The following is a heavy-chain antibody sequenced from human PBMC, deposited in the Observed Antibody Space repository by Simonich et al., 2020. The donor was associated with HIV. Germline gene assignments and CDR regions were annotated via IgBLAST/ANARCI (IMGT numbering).Heavy chain of an antibody. CDR2: IYWDDDK. CDR3: AHSPGGGSGSYYNYFDY. J-gene: IGHJ4*02. D-gene: IGHD3-10*01. Sequence: QITLKESGPTLVKPTQTLTLTCTFSGFSLSTSGVGVGWIRQHPGKALEWLELIYWDDDKRYSPSLKSRLTITKDTSKNQVVLTMTNMDPVDTATYYCAHSPGGGSGSYYNYFDYWGQGTLVTVSS. V-gene: IGHV2-5*02. CDR1: GFSLSTSGVG.